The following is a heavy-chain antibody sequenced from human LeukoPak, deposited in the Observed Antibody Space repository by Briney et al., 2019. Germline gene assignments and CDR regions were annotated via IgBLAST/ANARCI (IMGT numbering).Heavy chain of an antibody. CDR2: IIPIFGTA. J-gene: IGHJ4*02. CDR3: ARPSSGGREVFDY. V-gene: IGHV1-69*05. D-gene: IGHD3-22*01. CDR1: GGTFSSYA. Sequence: ASVKVSCKASGGTFSSYAISWVRQAPGQGLEWMGGIIPIFGTANYAQKFQGRVTMTRDMSTTTDYMELSSLRSEDTAVYYCARPSSGGREVFDYWGQGTLVTVSS.